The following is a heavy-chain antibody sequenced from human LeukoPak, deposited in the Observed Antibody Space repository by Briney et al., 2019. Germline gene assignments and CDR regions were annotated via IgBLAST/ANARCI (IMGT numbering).Heavy chain of an antibody. V-gene: IGHV3-23*01. CDR2: ISGSGVST. CDR1: GFTFSSYA. Sequence: PGGSLRLSCAASGFTFSSYAMSWVRQAPGKGLEWVSSISGSGVSTYYADSVKGRFTISRDNSKNTLYLQMNSLRAEDTAVYYCAKGGQYILTGYYKGYFDYWGQGTLVTVSS. CDR3: AKGGQYILTGYYKGYFDY. D-gene: IGHD3-9*01. J-gene: IGHJ4*02.